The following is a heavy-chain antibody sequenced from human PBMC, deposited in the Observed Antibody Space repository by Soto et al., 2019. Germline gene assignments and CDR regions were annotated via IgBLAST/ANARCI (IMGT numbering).Heavy chain of an antibody. CDR2: INPNSGGT. CDR1: GYTFTGYY. CDR3: ARGGSRCYYEWYYVNAFDI. V-gene: IGHV1-2*02. Sequence: RASVKVSCKASGYTFTGYYMHWVRQAPGQGLEWRGWINPNSGGTNYAQKFQGRVTMTRDTSISTAYMELSRLRSDDTAVYYCARGGSRCYYEWYYVNAFDIWGQGTMVPVSS. J-gene: IGHJ3*02. D-gene: IGHD2-15*01.